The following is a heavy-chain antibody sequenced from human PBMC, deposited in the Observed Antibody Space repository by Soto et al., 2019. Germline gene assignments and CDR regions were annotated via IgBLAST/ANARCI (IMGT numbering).Heavy chain of an antibody. D-gene: IGHD2-15*01. CDR1: GGSISSGGYY. Sequence: QVQLQESGPGLVKPSQTLSLTCTVSGGSISSGGYYWSWIRQHPGKGLEWIGYIYYSGSTYYNPYLNRTVTISVATSKNQFSLKLSSVTAAHTAVYYCARVPIYCSGGSCYSFDYWGQGTLVIVSS. V-gene: IGHV4-31*01. J-gene: IGHJ4*02. CDR2: IYYSGST. CDR3: ARVPIYCSGGSCYSFDY.